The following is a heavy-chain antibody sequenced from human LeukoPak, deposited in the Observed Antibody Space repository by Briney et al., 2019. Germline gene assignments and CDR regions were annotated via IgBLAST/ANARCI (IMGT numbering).Heavy chain of an antibody. J-gene: IGHJ3*02. D-gene: IGHD3-22*01. CDR2: IYYSGST. V-gene: IGHV4-59*01. CDR3: ARHYDTSAYYPRAFDI. Sequence: PSETLSLTCTVSGGSISSYYWSWIRQPPGKGLEWIGYIYYSGSTNYSPSLKSRVTISVDTSKNQFSLKLSSVTAADTAVYYCARHYDTSAYYPRAFDIWGQGTMVTVSS. CDR1: GGSISSYY.